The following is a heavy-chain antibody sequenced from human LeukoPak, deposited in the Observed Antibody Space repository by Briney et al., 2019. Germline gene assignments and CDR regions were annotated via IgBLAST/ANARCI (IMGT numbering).Heavy chain of an antibody. CDR1: GFTFSSYS. CDR2: ISSSSSYI. V-gene: IGHV3-21*01. J-gene: IGHJ5*02. D-gene: IGHD2-2*01. Sequence: GGSLRLSCAASGFTFSSYSMNWVRQAPGKGLEWVSSISSSSSYIYYADSVKGRFTIPRDNAKNSLYLQMNSLRAEDTAVYYCARGRDIVVVPAAVASGFDPWGQGTLVTVSS. CDR3: ARGRDIVVVPAAVASGFDP.